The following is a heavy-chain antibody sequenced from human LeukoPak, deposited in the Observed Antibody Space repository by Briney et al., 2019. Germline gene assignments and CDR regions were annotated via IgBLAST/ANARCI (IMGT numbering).Heavy chain of an antibody. CDR2: FYPGDSDT. CDR1: GYSFTSYW. D-gene: IGHD2-2*01. Sequence: GESLKISCKGSGYSFTSYWIGWVRQMPGKGLEWMGIFYPGDSDTRYSPSFQGQVTISADKSISTAYLQWSSLKASDTAMYYCARWPLGYCSSTSCYQNWFDPWGQGTLVTVSS. V-gene: IGHV5-51*01. CDR3: ARWPLGYCSSTSCYQNWFDP. J-gene: IGHJ5*02.